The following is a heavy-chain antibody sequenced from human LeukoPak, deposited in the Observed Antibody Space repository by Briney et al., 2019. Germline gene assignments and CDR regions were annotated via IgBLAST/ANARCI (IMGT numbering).Heavy chain of an antibody. CDR2: INPNSGGT. CDR3: ASQRSGYCSSTSCYGDRYNGFDP. J-gene: IGHJ5*02. V-gene: IGHV1-2*06. D-gene: IGHD2-2*01. CDR1: GYTFTGYY. Sequence: ASVKVSCKASGYTFTGYYMHWVRQAPGQGLEWMGRINPNSGGTNYAQKFQGRVTMTRDTSISTAYMELSRLRSDDTAVYYCASQRSGYCSSTSCYGDRYNGFDPWGQGTLVTVSS.